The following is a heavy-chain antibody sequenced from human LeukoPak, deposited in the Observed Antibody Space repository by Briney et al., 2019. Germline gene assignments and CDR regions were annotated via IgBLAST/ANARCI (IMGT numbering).Heavy chain of an antibody. CDR1: GFTFSSSW. CDR3: ARADRDGNKRFLD. V-gene: IGHV3-7*04. D-gene: IGHD5-24*01. J-gene: IGHJ4*02. Sequence: GGSLRLSCAASGFTFSSSWMSWVRQAPGRGLYWVADINPGGNEILYADSVKGRFTISRDNGKNLVSLQMNSLRDEDTAVYYCARADRDGNKRFLDWGQGTLVTVSS. CDR2: INPGGNEI.